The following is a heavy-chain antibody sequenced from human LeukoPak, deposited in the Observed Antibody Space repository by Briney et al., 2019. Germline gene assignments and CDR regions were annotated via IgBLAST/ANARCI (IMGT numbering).Heavy chain of an antibody. J-gene: IGHJ3*01. Sequence: GESLKISRKSSGYTFTKHWIAWVRQMPGKGLEWMGTIYPGDSDTTYNPSFEGQVTMSADTSINTAYLQWNNLKASDTAMYYCAKEKGIVGANLAYDLWGQGTMVTVSS. CDR2: IYPGDSDT. V-gene: IGHV5-51*01. D-gene: IGHD1-26*01. CDR1: GYTFTKHW. CDR3: AKEKGIVGANLAYDL.